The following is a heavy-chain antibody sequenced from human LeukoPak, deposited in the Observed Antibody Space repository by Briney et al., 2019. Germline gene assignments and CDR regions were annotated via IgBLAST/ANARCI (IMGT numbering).Heavy chain of an antibody. D-gene: IGHD3-10*01. Sequence: PGGSLRLSCAASGFTFISYAMNWVRQATGKGLQWISGISGSGGRTYYADSVKGRFTISRDNSKNMLYLNMNSLRPEDTAVFYFANTSITDDYFDYWGQGTLVTVSS. CDR3: ANTSITDDYFDY. J-gene: IGHJ4*02. CDR2: ISGSGGRT. CDR1: GFTFISYA. V-gene: IGHV3-23*01.